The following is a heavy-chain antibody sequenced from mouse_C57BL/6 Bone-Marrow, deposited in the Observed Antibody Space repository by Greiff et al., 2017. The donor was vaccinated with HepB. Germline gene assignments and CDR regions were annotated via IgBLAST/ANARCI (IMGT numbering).Heavy chain of an antibody. D-gene: IGHD1-1*01. V-gene: IGHV1-59*01. CDR3: AREGYGSSRYYFDY. J-gene: IGHJ2*01. Sequence: QVQLQQPGAELVRPGTSVKLSCKASGYTFTSYWMHWVKQRPGQGLEWIGVIDPSDSYTNYNQKFKGKATLTVDTSSSTAYMQLSSLTSEDSAVYYCAREGYGSSRYYFDYWGQGTTLTVSS. CDR1: GYTFTSYW. CDR2: IDPSDSYT.